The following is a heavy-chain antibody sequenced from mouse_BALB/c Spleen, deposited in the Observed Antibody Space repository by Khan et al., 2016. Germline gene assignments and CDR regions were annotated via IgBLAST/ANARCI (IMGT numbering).Heavy chain of an antibody. D-gene: IGHD2-4*01. CDR1: GFTFSDFY. CDR3: ARAGYYDYSRFWYFGV. J-gene: IGHJ1*01. Sequence: EVALVESGGGLVKPGGSLKLSCAASGFTFSDFYMYWVRRTPEKRLEWVAPISDGGSYTYYPDSMKGRFTISRDNAKKNLYLQLSSLKSEDTAMYYCARAGYYDYSRFWYFGVWGAGTTVTVSS. V-gene: IGHV5-4*02. CDR2: ISDGGSYT.